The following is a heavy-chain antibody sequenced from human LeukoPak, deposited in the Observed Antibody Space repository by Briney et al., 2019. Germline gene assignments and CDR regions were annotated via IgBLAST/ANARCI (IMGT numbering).Heavy chain of an antibody. J-gene: IGHJ4*02. V-gene: IGHV3-7*04. D-gene: IGHD6-13*01. CDR2: IKQDGSEK. Sequence: GGSLRLSCAASGFTFSSYWMSWVRQAPGKGLEWAANIKQDGSEKYYVDSVKGRFTISRDNAKNSLYLQMNSLRAEDTAVYYCARGAGIAAAGLVYWGQGTLVTVSS. CDR1: GFTFSSYW. CDR3: ARGAGIAAAGLVY.